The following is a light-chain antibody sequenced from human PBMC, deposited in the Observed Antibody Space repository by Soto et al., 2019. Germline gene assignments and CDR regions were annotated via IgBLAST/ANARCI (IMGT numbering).Light chain of an antibody. CDR2: GAS. Sequence: EVAIAQTPGTLSVSPVKRATPSCRASQRVNINLAWYQQKNGQAPRILIYGASTRATGIPARFSGSGSGTEFNLTISSLQPEDFGVYYCQQYNNWPRTFGQGTKVDIK. V-gene: IGKV3-15*01. J-gene: IGKJ1*01. CDR1: QRVNIN. CDR3: QQYNNWPRT.